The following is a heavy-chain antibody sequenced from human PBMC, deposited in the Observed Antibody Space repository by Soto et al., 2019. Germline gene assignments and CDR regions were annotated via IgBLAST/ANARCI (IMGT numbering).Heavy chain of an antibody. CDR1: GDNFSFYT. D-gene: IGHD3-10*01. Sequence: QVQLVQSGTEVKKPGSSVKVSCKASGDNFSFYTINWVRQAPGLGLEWVGRINPIVSMSNYAQKFQGRVSMTADKSTSTAYMELRSLRSDDTAMYFCAASYGSGYRAFDYWGQGALVTVSS. V-gene: IGHV1-69*02. CDR3: AASYGSGYRAFDY. J-gene: IGHJ4*02. CDR2: INPIVSMS.